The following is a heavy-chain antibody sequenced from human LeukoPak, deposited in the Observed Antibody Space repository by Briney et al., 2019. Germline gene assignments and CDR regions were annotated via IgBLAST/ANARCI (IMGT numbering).Heavy chain of an antibody. CDR2: IYYSGST. Sequence: SQTLSLTCTVSGGSISSGGYYWSWIRQHPGKGLEWIGYIYYSGSTYYNPSLKSRVTISVDTSKNQFSLKLSSVTAADTAVYYCARDYMYSSSTSCYNYYYYYGMDVWGQGTTVTVSS. CDR1: GGSISSGGYY. D-gene: IGHD2-2*01. J-gene: IGHJ6*02. V-gene: IGHV4-31*03. CDR3: ARDYMYSSSTSCYNYYYYYGMDV.